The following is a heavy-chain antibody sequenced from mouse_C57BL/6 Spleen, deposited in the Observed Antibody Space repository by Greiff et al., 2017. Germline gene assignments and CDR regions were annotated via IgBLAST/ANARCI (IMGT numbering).Heavy chain of an antibody. CDR1: GFSLTSYG. V-gene: IGHV2-5*01. Sequence: VQRVESGPGLVQPSQSLSITCTVSGFSLTSYGVHWVRQSPGKGLEWLGVIWRGGSTDYNAAFMSRLSITKDNSKSQVFFKMNSLQADDTAIYDCAKNMGSGYFDYWGQGTTLTVSS. D-gene: IGHD1-1*02. CDR3: AKNMGSGYFDY. CDR2: IWRGGST. J-gene: IGHJ2*01.